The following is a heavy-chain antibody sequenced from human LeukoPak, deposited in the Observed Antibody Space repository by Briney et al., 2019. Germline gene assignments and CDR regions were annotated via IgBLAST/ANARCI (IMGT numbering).Heavy chain of an antibody. CDR1: GFTFSSYS. V-gene: IGHV3-21*01. J-gene: IGHJ4*02. CDR3: ARDAGDILTGCLF. D-gene: IGHD3-9*01. CDR2: ISDSISHI. Sequence: KPGGSLRLSCAASGFTFSSYSMTWVRQAPGKGLEWVSCISDSISHIYYADSVRGRFTISRDNAKNALYLQMNSLRAEDTAVYYCARDAGDILTGCLFWGQGTLVTVSS.